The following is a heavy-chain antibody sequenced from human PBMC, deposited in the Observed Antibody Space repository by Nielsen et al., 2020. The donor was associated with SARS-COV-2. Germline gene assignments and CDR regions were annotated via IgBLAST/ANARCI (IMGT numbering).Heavy chain of an antibody. V-gene: IGHV3-74*01. Sequence: GESLKISCAASGFTFSRHWMHWVRQAPGKGLVWVSRINSDGSSTTYADSVKGRFTISRDNAKNSLYLQMNSLRAEDTAVYYCARRGDLWFGESLFDYWGQGTLVTVSS. D-gene: IGHD3-10*01. CDR3: ARRGDLWFGESLFDY. J-gene: IGHJ4*02. CDR1: GFTFSRHW. CDR2: INSDGSST.